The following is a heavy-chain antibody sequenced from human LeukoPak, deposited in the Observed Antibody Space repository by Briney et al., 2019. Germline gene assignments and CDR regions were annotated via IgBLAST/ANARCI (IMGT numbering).Heavy chain of an antibody. Sequence: GGSLRLSCAASGSTVSSNYMSWVRQAPGKGLEWVSVIYSGCSTYYADSVKGRFTISRDNSKNTLYLQMNSLRAEDTAVYYCARHRSGWSRDAFDIWGQGTMVTVSS. J-gene: IGHJ3*02. V-gene: IGHV3-53*01. CDR3: ARHRSGWSRDAFDI. D-gene: IGHD2-15*01. CDR2: IYSGCST. CDR1: GSTVSSNY.